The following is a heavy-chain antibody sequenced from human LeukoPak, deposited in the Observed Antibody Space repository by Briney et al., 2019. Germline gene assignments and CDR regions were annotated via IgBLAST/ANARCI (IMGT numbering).Heavy chain of an antibody. Sequence: SETLSLTCTVSGGSISSYYWSWIRQPAGKGLEWIGRIYTSGSTNYNPSLKSRVTISVDTSKNQFSLKLGSVTAADTAVYYCATPRGVLWFGGYYYYGMDVWGQGTTVTVSS. CDR1: GGSISSYY. D-gene: IGHD3-10*01. CDR3: ATPRGVLWFGGYYYYGMDV. V-gene: IGHV4-4*07. CDR2: IYTSGST. J-gene: IGHJ6*02.